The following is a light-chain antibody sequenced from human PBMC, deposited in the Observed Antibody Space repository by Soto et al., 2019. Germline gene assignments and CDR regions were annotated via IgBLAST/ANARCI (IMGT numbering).Light chain of an antibody. Sequence: DIQMTQSPSSLSASVGDRVTITCRASQSISSFLNWYQQKPGKAPKLLIYAASSLQSGVPSRFSGSGSGTDFTLTINNLQPEDLATYYCQQSYRTPYTFGQGTKLEIK. CDR1: QSISSF. CDR2: AAS. V-gene: IGKV1-39*01. J-gene: IGKJ2*01. CDR3: QQSYRTPYT.